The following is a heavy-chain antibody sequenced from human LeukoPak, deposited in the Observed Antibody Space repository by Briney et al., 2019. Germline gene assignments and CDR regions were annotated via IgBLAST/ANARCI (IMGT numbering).Heavy chain of an antibody. V-gene: IGHV1-24*01. CDR3: ATDLSLGQVYYGSESY. Sequence: ASVKVSCKVSGYIHTELSMHWVRQAPGKGLEWLGGFDPEEGETIYAQKFQGRVTMTEDTSTETAYMELSSLRSEDTAVYYCATDLSLGQVYYGSESYWGQGTLVTVSS. J-gene: IGHJ4*02. CDR1: GYIHTELS. CDR2: FDPEEGET. D-gene: IGHD3-10*01.